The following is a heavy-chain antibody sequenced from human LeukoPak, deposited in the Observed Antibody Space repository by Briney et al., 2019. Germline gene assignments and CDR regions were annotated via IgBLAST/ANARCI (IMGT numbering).Heavy chain of an antibody. CDR3: TRGNYDFWSGYDSAYYFDY. CDR1: GFTFGDYA. CDR2: IRSKAYGGTT. J-gene: IGHJ4*01. V-gene: IGHV3-49*04. D-gene: IGHD3-3*01. Sequence: PGRSLRLSCTASGFTFGDYAMSWVRQAPGKGLEWVGFIRSKAYGGTTEYAASVKGRFTISRDDSKSIAYLQMNSLKTEDTAVYYCTRGNYDFWSGYDSAYYFDYWGQEPWSPSPQ.